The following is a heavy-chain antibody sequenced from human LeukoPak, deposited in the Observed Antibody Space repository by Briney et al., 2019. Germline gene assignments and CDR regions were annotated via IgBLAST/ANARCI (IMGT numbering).Heavy chain of an antibody. J-gene: IGHJ6*02. CDR3: ARGVPAAAYYFGMDV. V-gene: IGHV5-51*01. Sequence: GESLKISCKGSGYSFTSFWIGWVRQMPGKGLEWMGIIYPGDSDPRYSPSFQGQVTISADESISTAYLQWSSLKASDTAMYYCARGVPAAAYYFGMDVWGQGTTVTVSS. CDR2: IYPGDSDP. CDR1: GYSFTSFW. D-gene: IGHD2-2*01.